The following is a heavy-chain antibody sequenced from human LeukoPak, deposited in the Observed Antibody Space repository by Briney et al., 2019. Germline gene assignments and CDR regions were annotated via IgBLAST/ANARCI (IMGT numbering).Heavy chain of an antibody. CDR2: ISGDGVST. J-gene: IGHJ4*02. Sequence: GGSLRLSCAPSGFTFSHYAMSWVRQAPGKGLEWVSAISGDGVSTYYADSVKGLFTISRDNSKSTVYLQMSSLRAEDTAIYYCAKDYEASTSWREFFDFWGQGTLVTVSS. D-gene: IGHD6-13*01. CDR1: GFTFSHYA. CDR3: AKDYEASTSWREFFDF. V-gene: IGHV3-23*01.